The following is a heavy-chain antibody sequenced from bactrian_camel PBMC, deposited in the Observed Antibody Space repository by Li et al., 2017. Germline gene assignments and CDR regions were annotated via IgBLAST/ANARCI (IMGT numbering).Heavy chain of an antibody. D-gene: IGHD1*01. CDR2: ITTDGMT. CDR1: GFNFQDSI. CDR3: APVAWVGPARPACGS. J-gene: IGHJ6*01. Sequence: VQLVESGGGSVQAGGSLTLSCTASGFNFQDSIMGWYRQGPGNGCDFVSSITTDGMTYYVGSVKGRFSMTRDNAYNRVNLQMKSLKLEDAAVYYCAPVAWVGPARPACGSWGQGTQVTVS. V-gene: IGHV3S60*01.